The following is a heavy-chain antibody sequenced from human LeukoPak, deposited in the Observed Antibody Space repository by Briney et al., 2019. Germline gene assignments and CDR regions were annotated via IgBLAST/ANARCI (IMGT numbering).Heavy chain of an antibody. CDR1: GFTFSSYT. V-gene: IGHV3-48*01. Sequence: GGSLRLSCAASGFTFSSYTMNWVRQAPGKGLEWISFISGSSGTIYYADSVRGRFTISRDNAKNSLYLQVNSLRAEDTAVYYCTSSCPSYLFNTICYVSDSWGQGTLATVSS. J-gene: IGHJ5*01. CDR2: ISGSSGTI. D-gene: IGHD2-2*01. CDR3: TSSCPSYLFNTICYVSDS.